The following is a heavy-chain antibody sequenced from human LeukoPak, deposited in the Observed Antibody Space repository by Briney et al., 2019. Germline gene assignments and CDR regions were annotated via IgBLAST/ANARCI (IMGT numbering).Heavy chain of an antibody. CDR3: AKLGSFPPDAFDI. CDR2: IYSGGST. V-gene: IGHV3-53*01. CDR1: GFTVSSNY. J-gene: IGHJ3*02. D-gene: IGHD1-26*01. Sequence: GGSLRLSCAASGFTVSSNYMSWVRQAPGKVLEWVSVIYSGGSTYYADSVKGRFTISRDNSKNTLYLQMNSLRAEDTAVYYCAKLGSFPPDAFDIWGQGTMVTVSS.